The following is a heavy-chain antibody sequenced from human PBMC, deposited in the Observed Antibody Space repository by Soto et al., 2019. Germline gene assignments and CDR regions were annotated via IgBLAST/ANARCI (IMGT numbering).Heavy chain of an antibody. V-gene: IGHV3-30-3*01. CDR2: ISYDGSNK. J-gene: IGHJ4*02. CDR1: GFTFSSYA. CDR3: ARDRDGGVRTVAGFTY. Sequence: QVQLVESGGGVVQPGRSLRLSCAASGFTFSSYALHWVRQAPGKGLEWVAVISYDGSNKYYADSVKGRFTISRDNSKNTLYLQMTSLRAEDTAVYYCARDRDGGVRTVAGFTYWGQGTLVTVSS. D-gene: IGHD6-19*01.